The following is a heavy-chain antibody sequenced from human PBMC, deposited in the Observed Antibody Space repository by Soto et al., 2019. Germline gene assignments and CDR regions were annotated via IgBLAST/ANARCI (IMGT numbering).Heavy chain of an antibody. CDR3: VTDNSSKDLAWWFDP. J-gene: IGHJ5*02. CDR2: INPSGSRT. CDR1: FTTHW. Sequence: QVQMVQSGTEVKKPGTSVKVYCQAFTTHWVHWVQQAPGQGLEWVGVINPSGSRTLSAQKFQVRVTMTRDTSTSTLYMELRSLTSEDTAVYYCVTDNSSKDLAWWFDPWGQGTLVTVSS. D-gene: IGHD1-1*01. V-gene: IGHV1-46*01.